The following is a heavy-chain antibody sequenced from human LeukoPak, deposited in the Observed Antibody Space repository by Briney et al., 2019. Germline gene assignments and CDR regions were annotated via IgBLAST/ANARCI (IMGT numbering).Heavy chain of an antibody. CDR1: GFTFDDYA. J-gene: IGHJ4*02. CDR3: AKGLATMELAPLDY. Sequence: PAGRSLRLSCAASGFTFDDYAMHWVRQAPGKGLEWVSGISWNSGSIGYADSVKGRFTISRDNAKNSLYLQMNSLRAEDTALYYCAKGLATMELAPLDYWGQGTLVTVSS. V-gene: IGHV3-9*01. CDR2: ISWNSGSI. D-gene: IGHD5-12*01.